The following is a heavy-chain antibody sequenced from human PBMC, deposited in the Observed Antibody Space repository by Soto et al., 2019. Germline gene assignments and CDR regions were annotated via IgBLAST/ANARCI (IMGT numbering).Heavy chain of an antibody. J-gene: IGHJ4*02. V-gene: IGHV5-10-1*01. Sequence: GESLKISCKASGYIFSNYWITWVRQMPGKGLEWMGRIDPSDSYTNYSPSFEGHVTISADRSSSTAYLQWSSLKAADTAMYYCSRQTGAGDYWGQGTLVSVSS. CDR3: SRQTGAGDY. CDR2: IDPSDSYT. D-gene: IGHD3-10*01. CDR1: GYIFSNYW.